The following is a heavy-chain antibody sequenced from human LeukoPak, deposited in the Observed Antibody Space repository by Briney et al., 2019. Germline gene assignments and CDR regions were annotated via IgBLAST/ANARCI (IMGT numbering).Heavy chain of an antibody. CDR3: AKGTWDYYDSSGYYNC. Sequence: GGSLRLSCAVSGFTFSSYAMSWVRQAPGKGLEWVSAISGSGGSTYYADSVKGRFTISGDNSKNTLYLQMNSLRAEDTAVYYCAKGTWDYYDSSGYYNCWGQGTLVTVSS. V-gene: IGHV3-23*01. CDR1: GFTFSSYA. CDR2: ISGSGGST. D-gene: IGHD3-22*01. J-gene: IGHJ4*02.